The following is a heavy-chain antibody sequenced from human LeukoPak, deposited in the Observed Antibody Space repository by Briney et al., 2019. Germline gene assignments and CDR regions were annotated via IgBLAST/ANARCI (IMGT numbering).Heavy chain of an antibody. CDR2: ISAYNGNT. J-gene: IGHJ6*03. CDR1: GYTFTSYG. V-gene: IGHV1-18*01. Sequence: GASVKVSCKASGYTFTSYGISWVRQAPGQGLEWMGWISAYNGNTNYAQKLQGRVTMTTDTSTSTAYMELRSLRSDDTAVYYCARDMHYGDSYYYYMDVWGKGTTVTISS. CDR3: ARDMHYGDSYYYYMDV. D-gene: IGHD4-17*01.